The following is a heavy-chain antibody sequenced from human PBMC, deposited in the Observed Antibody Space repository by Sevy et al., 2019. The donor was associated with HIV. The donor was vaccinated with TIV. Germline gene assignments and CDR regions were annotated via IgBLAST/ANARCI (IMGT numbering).Heavy chain of an antibody. V-gene: IGHV3-33*01. CDR2: IWYDGTNE. J-gene: IGHJ4*02. D-gene: IGHD3-3*01. CDR1: GSTFSSYA. CDR3: AREGLLEWLFSFDY. Sequence: GGSLRLSCAASGSTFSSYAIHWVRQAPGKGLEWVAVIWYDGTNEYYADSVKGRFTISRDNSKNTQYLQMNSLRAEDTAVYYCAREGLLEWLFSFDYWGQGTLVTVSS.